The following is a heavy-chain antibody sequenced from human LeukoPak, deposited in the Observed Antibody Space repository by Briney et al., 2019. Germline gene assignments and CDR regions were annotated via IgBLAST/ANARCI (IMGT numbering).Heavy chain of an antibody. CDR3: AGGEVGATPYYFDY. Sequence: GASVEVSCKASGGTFSSYAISWVRQAPGQGLEWMGGIIPIFGTANYAQKFQGRVTITADESTSTAYMELSSLRSEDTAVYYCAGGEVGATPYYFDYWGQGTLVTVSS. J-gene: IGHJ4*02. D-gene: IGHD1-26*01. CDR1: GGTFSSYA. V-gene: IGHV1-69*13. CDR2: IIPIFGTA.